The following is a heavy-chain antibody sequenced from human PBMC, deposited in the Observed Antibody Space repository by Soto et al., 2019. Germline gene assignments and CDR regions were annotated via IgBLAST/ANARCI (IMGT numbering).Heavy chain of an antibody. CDR3: ARDSAYSTASTHFDN. J-gene: IGHJ4*02. D-gene: IGHD2-2*01. V-gene: IGHV3-30*04. CDR1: GFTFSSDA. Sequence: QVQLVESGGGVVQPGSSLRLSCAASGFTFSSDALHWVRQAPGKGLEWVAVVSSDGSHAYYPDYVKGRFTISRDNSQSTVYLQMTSLRPEDTATDFCARDSAYSTASTHFDNWGQGTLVTVSS. CDR2: VSSDGSHA.